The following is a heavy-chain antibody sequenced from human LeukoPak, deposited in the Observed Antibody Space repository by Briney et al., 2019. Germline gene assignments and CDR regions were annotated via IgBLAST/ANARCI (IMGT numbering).Heavy chain of an antibody. CDR1: GFTFSNYA. J-gene: IGHJ4*02. CDR3: AKSRGSYWVPEFDY. V-gene: IGHV3-23*01. CDR2: ISGSGDST. D-gene: IGHD1-26*01. Sequence: GGSLRLSCAASGFTFSNYAMSWVRQAPGKGLEWVSDISGSGDSTNYADSVKGRFTISRDNSKNTLYLQTNSLRAEDTAIYYCAKSRGSYWVPEFDYWGQGTLVTVSS.